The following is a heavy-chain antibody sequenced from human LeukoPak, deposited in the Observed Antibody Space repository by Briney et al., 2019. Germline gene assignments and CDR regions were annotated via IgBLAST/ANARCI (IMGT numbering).Heavy chain of an antibody. D-gene: IGHD6-19*01. CDR3: ARLARSTSFDI. J-gene: IGHJ3*02. V-gene: IGHV3-74*01. Sequence: GGSLRLSCAASGFTFSSYWMHWVRQDPGKGLVWLSIINTDGTSTTYADSVKGRFTVSRDNAKNTLYLQMNNLRADDTAVYHCARLARSTSFDIWGQGTMVTVSP. CDR1: GFTFSSYW. CDR2: INTDGTST.